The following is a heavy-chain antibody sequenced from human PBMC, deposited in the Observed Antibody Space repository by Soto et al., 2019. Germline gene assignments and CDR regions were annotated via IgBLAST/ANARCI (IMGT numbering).Heavy chain of an antibody. CDR2: ISGYNGHT. D-gene: IGHD2-15*01. V-gene: IGHV1-18*04. CDR3: ARTEVVAAVVYYYYGMDV. CDR1: GYMFTSYG. J-gene: IGHJ6*02. Sequence: SVKVSCKTSGYMFTSYGMSWVRQAPGQGLEWMGWISGYNGHTKFAQSFQGRVTMATDTSTSTAYMELRSLTADDSAVYYCARTEVVAAVVYYYYGMDVWGQGTTVTVSS.